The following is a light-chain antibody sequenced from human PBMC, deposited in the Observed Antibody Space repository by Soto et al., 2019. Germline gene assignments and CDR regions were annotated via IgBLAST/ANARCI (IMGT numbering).Light chain of an antibody. CDR2: EVS. V-gene: IGLV2-14*01. CDR3: SSYTSTSTLYV. J-gene: IGLJ1*01. CDR1: SRDVGNYNY. Sequence: QSVLAQPASVSGSPGQSITISCTGTSRDVGNYNYVSWYQQDPGKAPKLIIYEVSNRPSGVSSRFSGSKSDNTASLTISGLQAEDDADYYCSSYTSTSTLYVFGTGSKVTVL.